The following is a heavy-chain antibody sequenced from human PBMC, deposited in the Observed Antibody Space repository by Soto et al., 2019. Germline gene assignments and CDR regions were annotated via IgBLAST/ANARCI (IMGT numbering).Heavy chain of an antibody. Sequence: PGGSLRLSCAASGFTFSSYAMSWVRQAPGKGLEWVSAISGSGGSTYYADSVKGRFTISRDNSKNTLYLQMNSLRAEDTAVYYCAKDLGYSYGSTQDYYGMDVWGQGTTVTVSS. D-gene: IGHD5-18*01. V-gene: IGHV3-23*01. CDR1: GFTFSSYA. CDR2: ISGSGGST. CDR3: AKDLGYSYGSTQDYYGMDV. J-gene: IGHJ6*02.